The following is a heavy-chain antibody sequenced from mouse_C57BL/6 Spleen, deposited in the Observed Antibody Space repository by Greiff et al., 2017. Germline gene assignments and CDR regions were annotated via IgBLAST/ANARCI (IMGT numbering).Heavy chain of an antibody. J-gene: IGHJ2*01. CDR1: GFNIQDYY. CDR3: ARDYGSSYGYFDF. V-gene: IGHV14-2*01. D-gene: IGHD1-1*01. CDR2: IDPEDGET. Sequence: VQLQQSGAELVKPGASVKLSCTAYGFNIQDYYMHWVKQRTEQGLEWVGRIDPEDGETKYAPKFQGKATITADTSSNTAYLQLSSLTSEDTAVXACARDYGSSYGYFDFWGKGTTLTVSS.